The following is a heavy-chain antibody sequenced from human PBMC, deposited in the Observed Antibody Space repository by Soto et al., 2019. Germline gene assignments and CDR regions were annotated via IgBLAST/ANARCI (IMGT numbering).Heavy chain of an antibody. V-gene: IGHV4-59*11. CDR2: IYYRGST. D-gene: IGHD3-16*01. CDR1: GGSISSHY. CDR3: ARDGGEASGMDV. J-gene: IGHJ6*02. Sequence: SETLSLTCTVSGGSISSHYWSWVRQAPGKGLEWIGHIYYRGSTTYNPSLRSRSTISVDTSNNQFSLKLNSVTTADTAVYYCARDGGEASGMDVWGQGTKVTVSS.